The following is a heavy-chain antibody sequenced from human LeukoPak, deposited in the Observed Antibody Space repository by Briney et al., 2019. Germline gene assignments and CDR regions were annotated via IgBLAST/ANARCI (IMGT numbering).Heavy chain of an antibody. CDR2: ISSSGSSI. CDR3: AKGSSSWYGDAFDI. V-gene: IGHV3-23*01. CDR1: GFTLSSYG. Sequence: GGSLRLSCGASGFTLSSYGMNWVRQAPGKGLEWVSFISSSGSSIYYADSVKGRFTISRDNSKNTLYLQMNSLRAEDTAVYYCAKGSSSWYGDAFDIWGQGTMVTVSS. J-gene: IGHJ3*02. D-gene: IGHD6-13*01.